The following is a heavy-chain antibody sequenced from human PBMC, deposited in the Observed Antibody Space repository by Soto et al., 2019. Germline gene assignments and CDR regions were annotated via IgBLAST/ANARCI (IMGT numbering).Heavy chain of an antibody. V-gene: IGHV3-7*04. CDR2: IKPDGSEK. CDR1: GFTFSNYW. CDR3: ARGVRDRY. J-gene: IGHJ4*02. D-gene: IGHD2-21*01. Sequence: EVQLVESGGGLVQPGESLRLSCVASGFTFSNYWMSWVRQAPGKGLEWVANIKPDGSEKYYVDSAKGRFTISRDNAKNLLYLQMNSLKAEDTAVYYCARGVRDRYWGQGTLVTVSS.